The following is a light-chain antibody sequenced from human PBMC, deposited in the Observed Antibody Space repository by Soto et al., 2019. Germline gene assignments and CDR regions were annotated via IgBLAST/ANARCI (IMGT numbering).Light chain of an antibody. CDR1: QSVSSSH. V-gene: IGKV3-20*01. Sequence: DIVLTQSPGTLSLPPGKRAILSCSASQSVSSSHLAWYQQKPGQAPRLLIYGASSRATGIPDRFSGSGSGTDFTLTISRLEPEDFAVYYCQQYGTSPPALTFGGGTKVEIK. J-gene: IGKJ4*01. CDR3: QQYGTSPPALT. CDR2: GAS.